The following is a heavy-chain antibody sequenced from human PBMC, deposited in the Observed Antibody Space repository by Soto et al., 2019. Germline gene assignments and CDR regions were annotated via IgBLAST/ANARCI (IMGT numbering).Heavy chain of an antibody. CDR1: GGSFSGYY. V-gene: IGHV4-39*01. CDR2: IYYSGKT. J-gene: IGHJ4*02. D-gene: IGHD5-18*01. Sequence: ASETLSLTCAVYGGSFSGYYWGWIRQTPGKGLEWIGSIYYSGKTYYNPSLKSRLTISVDTSKSQFSLTLSSVTAADSAMYFCARQIRYTYGYFPRYIDYWGQGTLVTVSS. CDR3: ARQIRYTYGYFPRYIDY.